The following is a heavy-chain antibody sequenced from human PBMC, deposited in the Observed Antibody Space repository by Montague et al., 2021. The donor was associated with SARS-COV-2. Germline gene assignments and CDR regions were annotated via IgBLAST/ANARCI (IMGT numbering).Heavy chain of an antibody. J-gene: IGHJ6*02. CDR1: GGSISSYY. CDR3: ARDQTVLEWIWYGMDV. D-gene: IGHD3-3*01. V-gene: IGHV4-59*12. CDR2: IYYSGST. Sequence: SETLSLTCTVSGGSISSYYWSWIRQPPGKGLEWIGYIYYSGSTNXNPSLKSRVSISVDTSSSQFSLYLTSVTAADAAVYYCARDQTVLEWIWYGMDVWGPGTTVTVSS.